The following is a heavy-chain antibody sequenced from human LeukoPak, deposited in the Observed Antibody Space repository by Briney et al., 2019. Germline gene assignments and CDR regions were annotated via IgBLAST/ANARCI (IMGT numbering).Heavy chain of an antibody. CDR2: ISGDCGST. CDR1: GFMFHDYA. J-gene: IGHJ4*02. D-gene: IGHD6-19*01. CDR3: ARESESGWYDY. Sequence: GESLRLSCAAPGFMFHDYAIHWVRQPPAKGLEWVSLISGDCGSTFYADSVKGRFTISRDNSKNSLYLQMNSLRSDDTALYYCARESESGWYDYWGQGTLVTVSS. V-gene: IGHV3-43*02.